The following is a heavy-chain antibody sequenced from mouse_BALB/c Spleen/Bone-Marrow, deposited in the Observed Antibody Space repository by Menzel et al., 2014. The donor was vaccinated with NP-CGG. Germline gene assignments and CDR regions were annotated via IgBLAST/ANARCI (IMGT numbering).Heavy chain of an antibody. D-gene: IGHD2-3*01. Sequence: EVKLVESGPSLVKPSQTLSLTCSVTGDSITSGYWNWIRKFPGNKLEYMGYISYSGNTYYNPSLKSRISIARDTSKNQYYLQLNSVTTEDTATYYCVTYDGYCFDYWGQGTTLTVSS. CDR3: VTYDGYCFDY. V-gene: IGHV3-8*02. J-gene: IGHJ2*01. CDR2: ISYSGNT. CDR1: GDSITSGY.